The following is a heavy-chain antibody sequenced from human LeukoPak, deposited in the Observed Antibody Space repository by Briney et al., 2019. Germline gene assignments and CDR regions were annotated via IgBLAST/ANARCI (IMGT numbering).Heavy chain of an antibody. J-gene: IGHJ4*02. D-gene: IGHD2-15*01. V-gene: IGHV4-39*07. CDR2: IYHSGST. CDR1: GVSISSSDYY. CDR3: ARDNIVVVAATKAYYFDY. Sequence: SETLSLTCSVSGVSISSSDYYWGWIRQPPGKGPEWIGTIYHSGSTYYYPSLESRVTISVDTSKNQFSLKLGSVTAADTAVYYCARDNIVVVAATKAYYFDYWGQGTLVTVSS.